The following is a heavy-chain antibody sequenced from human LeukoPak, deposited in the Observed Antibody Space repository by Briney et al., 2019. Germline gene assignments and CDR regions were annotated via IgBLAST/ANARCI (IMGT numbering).Heavy chain of an antibody. CDR1: GYTFTSNY. J-gene: IGHJ4*02. CDR2: IYPRDGST. V-gene: IGHV1-46*01. CDR3: ARDQEGFDY. Sequence: ASVKASCKASGYTFTSNYIHWVRQAPGQGLEWMGMIYPRDGSTSYAQKFQGRVTVTRDTSTSTVHMELSGLRSEDTAVYYCARDQEGFDYWGQGTMVTVSS.